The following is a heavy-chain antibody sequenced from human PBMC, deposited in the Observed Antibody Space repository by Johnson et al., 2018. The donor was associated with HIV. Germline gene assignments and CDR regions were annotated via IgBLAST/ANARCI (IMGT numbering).Heavy chain of an antibody. CDR1: GFTFSSYA. J-gene: IGHJ3*02. CDR2: ISYDGSNK. V-gene: IGHV3-30*14. CDR3: ARAVCRGGRCYSHDAFDI. D-gene: IGHD2-15*01. Sequence: QVQLVESGGGVVQAGRSLRLSCAASGFTFSSYAMHWVRQAPGKGLEWVALISYDGSNKYYAGSVKGRFTVSREDAKNSLYLQMNSLRAGDTALYYCARAVCRGGRCYSHDAFDIWGQGTMVTVSS.